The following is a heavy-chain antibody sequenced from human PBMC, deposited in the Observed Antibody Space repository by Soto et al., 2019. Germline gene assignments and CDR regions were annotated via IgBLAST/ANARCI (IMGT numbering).Heavy chain of an antibody. Sequence: ASVKVSCTASGYTFTGYGISWVRQAPGQGLEWMGWISAYNGNTNYAQKLQGRVTMTTDTSTSTAYMELRSLRSDDTAVYYCAREVEAGTLAYWGQGTLVTVSS. D-gene: IGHD6-13*01. CDR1: GYTFTGYG. V-gene: IGHV1-18*01. CDR3: AREVEAGTLAY. J-gene: IGHJ4*02. CDR2: ISAYNGNT.